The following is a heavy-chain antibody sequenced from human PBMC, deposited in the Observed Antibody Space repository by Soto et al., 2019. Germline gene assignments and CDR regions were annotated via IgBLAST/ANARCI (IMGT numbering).Heavy chain of an antibody. CDR3: ARDRWVWGSYRPVYYYYGMDV. CDR1: GGSISSGGYY. Sequence: SETRSLTCTVSGGSISSGGYYWSWIRQHPGKGLEWIGYIYYSGSTYYNPSLKSRVTISVDTSKNQFSLKLSSVTAADTAVYYCARDRWVWGSYRPVYYYYGMDVWGQGTTVTVSS. V-gene: IGHV4-31*03. CDR2: IYYSGST. J-gene: IGHJ6*02. D-gene: IGHD3-16*02.